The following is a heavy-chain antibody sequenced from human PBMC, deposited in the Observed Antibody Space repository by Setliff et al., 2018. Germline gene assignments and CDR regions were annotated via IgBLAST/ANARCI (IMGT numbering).Heavy chain of an antibody. CDR2: LHTSGSI. Sequence: PSETLSLPCTVSGGSISSGTYYWSWIRQPAGKGLEWIGRLHTSGSIDYNPSLKSRVTISVDTSKNQFSLRLRSVTAADTAVYFCARDNTMVGATDYWGLGTLVTVSS. D-gene: IGHD1-26*01. CDR3: ARDNTMVGATDY. J-gene: IGHJ4*02. CDR1: GGSISSGTYY. V-gene: IGHV4-61*02.